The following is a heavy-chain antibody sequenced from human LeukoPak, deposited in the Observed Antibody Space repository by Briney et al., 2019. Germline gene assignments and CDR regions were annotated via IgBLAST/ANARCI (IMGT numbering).Heavy chain of an antibody. J-gene: IGHJ4*02. D-gene: IGHD3-9*01. CDR2: VNHSGST. V-gene: IGHV4-34*01. CDR3: ARGYDILTGSLGFDY. Sequence: SETLSLTCAVYGGSFSGYYWSWIRQPPGKGLEWIGEVNHSGSTNYNPSLKSRVTISVDTSKNQFSLKLSSVTDADTAVYYCARGYDILTGSLGFDYWGQGTLVTVSS. CDR1: GGSFSGYY.